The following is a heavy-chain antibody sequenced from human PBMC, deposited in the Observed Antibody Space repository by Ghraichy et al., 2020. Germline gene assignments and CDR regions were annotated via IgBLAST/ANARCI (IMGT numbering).Heavy chain of an antibody. CDR2: IYYSGST. Sequence: SETLSLTCTVSGGSISSYYWSWIRQPPGKGLEWIGYIYYSGSTNYNPSLKSRVTISVDTSKNQFSLKLSSVTAADTAVYYCARVNRGWYYFDYWGQGTLVTVSS. V-gene: IGHV4-59*01. J-gene: IGHJ4*02. CDR1: GGSISSYY. CDR3: ARVNRGWYYFDY. D-gene: IGHD6-19*01.